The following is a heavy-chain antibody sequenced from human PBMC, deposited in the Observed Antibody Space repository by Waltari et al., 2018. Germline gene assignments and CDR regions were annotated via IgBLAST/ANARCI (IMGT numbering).Heavy chain of an antibody. CDR1: GFTFSRSA. Sequence: EVQLLASGGGLVQPGGSLRLPCAASGFTFSRSAWSWVRQAPGKGLEWVSGISGSGDRTDDADSVKGRFTISRDNSKNTLSLQMNSLRVEDTAIYYCAKGANPQHPYHFENWGQGTLVTVSS. CDR2: ISGSGDRT. V-gene: IGHV3-23*01. CDR3: AKGANPQHPYHFEN. J-gene: IGHJ4*02.